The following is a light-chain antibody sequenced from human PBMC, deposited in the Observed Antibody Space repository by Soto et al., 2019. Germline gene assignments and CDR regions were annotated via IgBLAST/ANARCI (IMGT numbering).Light chain of an antibody. Sequence: QSVLTQPASVSGSPGQSITISCTGTSSDIGGYDFVSWYQQHPGKAPTLIIYYVNNRPSGVSDRFSGSKSGTTASLTISGLQAEDEADYYCSSYTTQTKWVFGGGTKVTVL. J-gene: IGLJ3*02. V-gene: IGLV2-14*03. CDR2: YVN. CDR3: SSYTTQTKWV. CDR1: SSDIGGYDF.